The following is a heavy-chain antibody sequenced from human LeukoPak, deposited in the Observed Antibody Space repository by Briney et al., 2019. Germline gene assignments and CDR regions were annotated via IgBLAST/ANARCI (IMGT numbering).Heavy chain of an antibody. Sequence: VASVKVSCKASGGTFSSYAISWVRQAPGQGLEWMGGIIPIFGTANYAQKFQGRVTITADKSTSTAYMELSSLTSEDTALYYCARDDCGDTCYPGGYWGQGTLVTISS. V-gene: IGHV1-69*06. D-gene: IGHD2-21*01. CDR3: ARDDCGDTCYPGGY. J-gene: IGHJ4*02. CDR2: IIPIFGTA. CDR1: GGTFSSYA.